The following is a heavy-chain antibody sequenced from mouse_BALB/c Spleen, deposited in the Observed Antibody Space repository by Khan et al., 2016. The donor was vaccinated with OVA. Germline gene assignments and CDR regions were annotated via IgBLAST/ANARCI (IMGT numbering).Heavy chain of an antibody. CDR2: IDPANGNT. Sequence: IQLVQSGAELVKPGASVKLSCTASGFNIKDTYVHWVNQRPEQGLEWIGRIDPANGNTKYDPKFQGKATITADTYSNTAYLHLSSLTSEDTAVYYCARGGWAYAMDYWGQGTSVTVSS. CDR3: ARGGWAYAMDY. V-gene: IGHV14-3*02. D-gene: IGHD1-1*02. J-gene: IGHJ4*01. CDR1: GFNIKDTY.